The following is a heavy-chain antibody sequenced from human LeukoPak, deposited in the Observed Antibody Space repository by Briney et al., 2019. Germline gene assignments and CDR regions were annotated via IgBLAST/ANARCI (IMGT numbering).Heavy chain of an antibody. J-gene: IGHJ4*02. Sequence: GGSLRLSCAASGFTFSNAWMSWVRQAPGKGLEWVSSISSSSSYIYYADSVKGRFTISRDNAKNSLYLQMNSLRAEDTAVYYCARMSAVAGGLDYWGQGTLVTVSS. CDR1: GFTFSNAW. CDR3: ARMSAVAGGLDY. D-gene: IGHD6-19*01. V-gene: IGHV3-21*01. CDR2: ISSSSSYI.